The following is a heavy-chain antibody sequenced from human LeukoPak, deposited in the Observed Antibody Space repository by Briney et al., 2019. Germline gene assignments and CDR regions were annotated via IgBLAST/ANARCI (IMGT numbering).Heavy chain of an antibody. CDR2: ISTEAPKT. J-gene: IGHJ4*02. Sequence: GVSLRLSALASGLTVKTYSLHWVRHDPRKGLDCVSGISTEAPKTYYADSVKGTFIISRDNSNNTLYLQMISLRDEDSAVYHCVKDARYFDWLLPFDYWGQGTLVTVSS. CDR3: VKDARYFDWLLPFDY. V-gene: IGHV3-64D*06. CDR1: GLTVKTYS. D-gene: IGHD3-9*01.